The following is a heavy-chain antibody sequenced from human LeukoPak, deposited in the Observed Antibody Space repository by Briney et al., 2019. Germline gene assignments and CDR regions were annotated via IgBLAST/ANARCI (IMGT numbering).Heavy chain of an antibody. CDR2: INHSGST. Sequence: SETLSLTCAVYGGSFSGYYWSWIRQPPGKGLEWIGEINHSGSTNYNPSLKSRVTISVDTSKNQFSLKLSSVTAADTAVYYCAGEGYSYGGWFDPWGQGTLVTVSS. J-gene: IGHJ5*02. V-gene: IGHV4-34*01. CDR3: AGEGYSYGGWFDP. D-gene: IGHD5-18*01. CDR1: GGSFSGYY.